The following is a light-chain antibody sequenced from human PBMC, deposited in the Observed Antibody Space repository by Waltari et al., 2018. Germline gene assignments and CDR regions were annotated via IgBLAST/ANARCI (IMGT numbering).Light chain of an antibody. CDR2: DVT. CDR1: TSDVADFMF. CDR3: SSSAGTYSFF. V-gene: IGLV2-11*01. J-gene: IGLJ2*01. Sequence: QSALTQPPSVTGSPGQSVTISFTGATSDVADFMFVSCYQQHPGRAPKLLIYDVTRGPSGVPYRFSGSRSDNTASLTVSGLQPEDEADYFCSSSAGTYSFFFGGGTTLTVL.